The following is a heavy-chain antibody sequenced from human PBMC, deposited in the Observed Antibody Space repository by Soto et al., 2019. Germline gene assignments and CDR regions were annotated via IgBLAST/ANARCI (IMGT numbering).Heavy chain of an antibody. CDR2: IRSKAYGGTT. D-gene: IGHD6-6*01. Sequence: GGSLRLSCTASGFTFGDYAMSWVRQAPGKGLEWVGFIRSKAYGGTTEYAASVKGRFTISRDDSKSIAYLQMNSLKTEDTAVYYCTRAVPIAASYGMDVWGQGTTVTVSS. CDR3: TRAVPIAASYGMDV. CDR1: GFTFGDYA. J-gene: IGHJ6*02. V-gene: IGHV3-49*04.